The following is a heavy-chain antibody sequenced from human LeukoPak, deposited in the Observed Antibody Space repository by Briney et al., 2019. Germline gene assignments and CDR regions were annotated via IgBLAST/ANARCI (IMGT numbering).Heavy chain of an antibody. Sequence: GGSLRLSCAASGFTFRAYAMNWVRQAPGKGLEWVSYISSSGSTIYYADSAKGRFTISRDNAKNSLYLQMSSLRDEDTALYYCARDLSSGYKSGENFQDWGQGTLVTVSS. CDR3: ARDLSSGYKSGENFQD. J-gene: IGHJ1*01. V-gene: IGHV3-48*02. CDR2: ISSSGSTI. D-gene: IGHD3-22*01. CDR1: GFTFRAYA.